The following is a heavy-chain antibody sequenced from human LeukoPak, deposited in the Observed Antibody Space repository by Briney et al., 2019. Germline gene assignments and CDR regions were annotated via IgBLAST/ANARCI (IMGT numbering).Heavy chain of an antibody. CDR2: IYYSGST. Sequence: SETLSLTCTVSGGSISRYYWSWIRQPPGKGLEWMGYIYYSGSTNYNPSLRSRVTISVDTSKNQFSLKLSSVTAADTAVYYCAGSGEPYFDYWGQGTLVTVSS. V-gene: IGHV4-59*12. CDR1: GGSISRYY. D-gene: IGHD6-25*01. CDR3: AGSGEPYFDY. J-gene: IGHJ4*02.